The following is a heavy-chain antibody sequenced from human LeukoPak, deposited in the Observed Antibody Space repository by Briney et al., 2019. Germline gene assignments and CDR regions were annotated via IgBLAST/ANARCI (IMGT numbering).Heavy chain of an antibody. D-gene: IGHD2-15*01. CDR1: GGSMSSYY. CDR2: IYSSGST. CDR3: ARVTLGYCSGGSCADYYYYYYMDV. J-gene: IGHJ6*03. Sequence: SETLSLTCTVSGGSMSSYYWSWIRQPPGKGLEWIGYIYSSGSTNYNPSLQSRVTISVDTSKNQFSLKLSSVTAADTAVYYCARVTLGYCSGGSCADYYYYYYMDVWGKGTTVTISS. V-gene: IGHV4-59*01.